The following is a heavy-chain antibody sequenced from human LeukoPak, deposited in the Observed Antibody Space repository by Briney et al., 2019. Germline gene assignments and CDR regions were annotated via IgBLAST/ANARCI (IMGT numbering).Heavy chain of an antibody. CDR3: ARMDDYGDYGIY. D-gene: IGHD4-17*01. Sequence: GESLKISCNGSGYSFTSYWIGWVRQMPGKGLEWMGIIHPADSDTRFSPSFLGQVTISADKSINTAYLQWGRLKAPDTAIYYCARMDDYGDYGIYWGQGTLVTVSS. V-gene: IGHV5-51*01. J-gene: IGHJ4*02. CDR1: GYSFTSYW. CDR2: IHPADSDT.